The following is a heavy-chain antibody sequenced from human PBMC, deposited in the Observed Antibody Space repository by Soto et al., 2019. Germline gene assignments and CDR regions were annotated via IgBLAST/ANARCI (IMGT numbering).Heavy chain of an antibody. J-gene: IGHJ4*02. V-gene: IGHV1-3*01. CDR3: ARGSGLTYFDY. CDR1: GYTFTSYA. CDR2: INAGNGNT. D-gene: IGHD3-10*01. Sequence: QVQLVQSGAEVKKPGASVKVSCKASGYTFTSYAMHWVRQAPGQRLEWMGWINAGNGNTKYSQKFQGRVTITRDTSASTAYMELSSMRSEDTAVYYCARGSGLTYFDYWGQGTLVTVSS.